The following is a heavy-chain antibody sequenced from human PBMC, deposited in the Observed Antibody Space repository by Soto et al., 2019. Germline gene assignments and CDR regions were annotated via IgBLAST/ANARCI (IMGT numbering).Heavy chain of an antibody. J-gene: IGHJ6*02. D-gene: IGHD2-15*01. Sequence: GGSLRLSCAASGFTFSDYYMSWIRQAPGKGLEWVSYISSSSSYTNYADSVKGRFTISRDNAKNSLYLQMNSLRAEDTAVYYCARGYCSGGSCSNGMDVWGQGTTVTVSS. CDR3: ARGYCSGGSCSNGMDV. CDR2: ISSSSSYT. CDR1: GFTFSDYY. V-gene: IGHV3-11*05.